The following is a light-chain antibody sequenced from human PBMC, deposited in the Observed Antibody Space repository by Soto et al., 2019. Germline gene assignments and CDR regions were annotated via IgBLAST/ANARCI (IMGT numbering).Light chain of an antibody. Sequence: QSVLTQPPSVSAAPGQTVTISCSGSSSNIGNNYVSWYQQLPGTAPKLLIYDNNKRPSGIPDRFSGSKSGTSATLGITGLQTGDEADYYCGTWDSSLSAGVFGGGPQLTVL. V-gene: IGLV1-51*01. CDR1: SSNIGNNY. CDR2: DNN. J-gene: IGLJ2*01. CDR3: GTWDSSLSAGV.